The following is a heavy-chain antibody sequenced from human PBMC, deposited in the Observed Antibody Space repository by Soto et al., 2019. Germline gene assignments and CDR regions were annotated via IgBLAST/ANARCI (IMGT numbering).Heavy chain of an antibody. CDR1: GFSLSTSGVG. J-gene: IGHJ4*02. CDR2: IYWDDDK. V-gene: IGHV2-5*02. CDR3: AHRLARFGYYYSGDFDY. Sequence: QVILMESGPTLVKPTQTLTLTCTFSGFSLSTSGVGVGWIRQPPGKALEGLALIYWDDDKRYSPSLKSRLTITKDTSKNQVVLTITNMDPVDTSTYYCAHRLARFGYYYSGDFDYWGQGTLVTVSS. D-gene: IGHD3-22*01.